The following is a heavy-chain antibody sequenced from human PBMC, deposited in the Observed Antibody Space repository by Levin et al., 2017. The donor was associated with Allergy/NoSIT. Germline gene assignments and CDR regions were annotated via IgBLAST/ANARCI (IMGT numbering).Heavy chain of an antibody. D-gene: IGHD4-17*01. CDR1: GYTFTSYY. V-gene: IGHV1-46*01. J-gene: IGHJ3*02. Sequence: AGGSLRLSCKASGYTFTSYYMHWVRQAPGQGLEWMGIINPSGGSTSYAQKFQGRVTMTRDTSTSTVYMELSSLRSEDTAVYYCARLPLYGDYEGGAFDIWGQGTMVTVSS. CDR2: INPSGGST. CDR3: ARLPLYGDYEGGAFDI.